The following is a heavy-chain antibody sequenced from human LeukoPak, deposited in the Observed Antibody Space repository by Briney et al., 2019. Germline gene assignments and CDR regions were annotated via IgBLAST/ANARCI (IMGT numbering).Heavy chain of an antibody. V-gene: IGHV1-69*13. J-gene: IGHJ4*02. CDR1: GYTFTSYD. CDR2: IIPIFGTA. CDR3: ARGGPTVVYYFDY. D-gene: IGHD4-23*01. Sequence: GASVKVSCKASGYTFTSYDINWVRQAPGQGLEWMGGIIPIFGTANYAQKFQGRVTITADESTSTAYMELSSLRSEDTAVYYCARGGPTVVYYFDYWGQGTLVTVSS.